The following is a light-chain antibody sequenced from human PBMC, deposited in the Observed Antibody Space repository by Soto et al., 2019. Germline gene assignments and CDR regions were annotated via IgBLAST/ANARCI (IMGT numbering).Light chain of an antibody. CDR3: QSNDNGLSGSDV. CDR1: SSNIGAGYD. V-gene: IGLV1-40*01. J-gene: IGLJ1*01. Sequence: QSVLTQAPSVAGAPGQRVTISCTGSSSNIGAGYDVNWYQQLPETAPKLLIFGDSNRPSGVPDRFSGSKSGTSASLVITGLQADDEADYYCQSNDNGLSGSDVFGTGTKVTVL. CDR2: GDS.